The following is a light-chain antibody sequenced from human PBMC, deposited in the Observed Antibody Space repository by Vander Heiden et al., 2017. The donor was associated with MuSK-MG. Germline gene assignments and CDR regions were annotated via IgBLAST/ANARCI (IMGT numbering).Light chain of an antibody. Sequence: IAWTRSPGTMSLSTGDRATLSCRASQSVSSRYLAWYQQKPGQAPRLLIYGASSRATGIPDRFSGSGYGTDFTLTISRREPEDFAVYYCQQKCSSPPWTFGQGTKVEIK. J-gene: IGKJ1*01. CDR3: QQKCSSPPWT. V-gene: IGKV3-20*01. CDR2: GAS. CDR1: QSVSSRY.